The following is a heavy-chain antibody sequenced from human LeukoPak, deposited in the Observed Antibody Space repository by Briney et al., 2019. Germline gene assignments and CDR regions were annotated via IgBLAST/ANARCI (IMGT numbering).Heavy chain of an antibody. J-gene: IGHJ4*02. Sequence: ASVKVSCKASGGTFSNYAISWVRQAPGQGLELMGGIIPLFGTTNYAQKFQGRVTITADESTRTAYMELSSLRSEDTAIYYCARVPAMVLRYYFDYWGQGTLVTVSS. D-gene: IGHD5-18*01. V-gene: IGHV1-69*13. CDR3: ARVPAMVLRYYFDY. CDR2: IIPLFGTT. CDR1: GGTFSNYA.